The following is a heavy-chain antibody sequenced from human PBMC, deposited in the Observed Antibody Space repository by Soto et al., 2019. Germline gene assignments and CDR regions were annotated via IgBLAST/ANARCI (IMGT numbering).Heavy chain of an antibody. Sequence: QVQLVQSGAEVKKPGSSVKVSCKASGGTFSSYSINWVRQASRQGLEWMGEIIPIFGTANYAQKFQGRVTVTADESTSTAYMELSSLGSEYMAVYYCARDGGRPYGGIDYWGQGTLVTVSS. V-gene: IGHV1-69*01. CDR1: GGTFSSYS. CDR2: IIPIFGTA. D-gene: IGHD1-26*01. CDR3: ARDGGRPYGGIDY. J-gene: IGHJ4*02.